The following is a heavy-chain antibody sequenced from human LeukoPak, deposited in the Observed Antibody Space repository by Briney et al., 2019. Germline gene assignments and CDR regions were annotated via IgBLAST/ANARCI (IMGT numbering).Heavy chain of an antibody. Sequence: SETLPLTCTVSGGSISNSGGFYWSWIRQHPGNGLEWIGFISYRGSTYYNPSLKSRVTISVDTSKNQFSLKLSSVTAADTAVYYCARAHYYDSSGYYRRSLYYYYYMDVWGKGTTVTVSS. J-gene: IGHJ6*03. D-gene: IGHD3-22*01. CDR1: GGSISNSGGFY. CDR3: ARAHYYDSSGYYRRSLYYYYYMDV. CDR2: ISYRGST. V-gene: IGHV4-31*02.